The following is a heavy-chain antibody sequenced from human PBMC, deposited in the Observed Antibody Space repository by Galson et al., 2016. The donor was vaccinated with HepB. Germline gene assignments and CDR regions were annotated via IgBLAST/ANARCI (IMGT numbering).Heavy chain of an antibody. V-gene: IGHV3-33*01. D-gene: IGHD5-12*01. CDR1: GFTFSNYG. Sequence: SLRLSCAASGFTFSNYGMHWVRQAPGKGLEWVALIWSDGSIKPNADSVKGRFTISRDNSESTVYLQMNSLRVEDTAVYYCARDRLGGRPTYYYYYDMDVWGQGTTVTVSS. CDR2: IWSDGSIK. CDR3: ARDRLGGRPTYYYYYDMDV. J-gene: IGHJ6*02.